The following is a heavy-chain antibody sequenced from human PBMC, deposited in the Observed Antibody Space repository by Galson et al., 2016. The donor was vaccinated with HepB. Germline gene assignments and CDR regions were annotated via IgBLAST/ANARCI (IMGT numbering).Heavy chain of an antibody. D-gene: IGHD3-3*01. Sequence: SLRLSCAASGFTFSDYYMSWVRQAPGKGLEWVSYISRTSTYRKTVDSVKGRFTISRDNAKNSLYLQMDSLRAEDTAVYYCAREKPWSEGGAYYGMDVWGQGTTVTVSS. CDR2: ISRTSTYR. CDR3: AREKPWSEGGAYYGMDV. J-gene: IGHJ6*02. V-gene: IGHV3-11*05. CDR1: GFTFSDYY.